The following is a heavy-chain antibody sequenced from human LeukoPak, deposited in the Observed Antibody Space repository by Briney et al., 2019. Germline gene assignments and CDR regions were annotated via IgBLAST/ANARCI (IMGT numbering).Heavy chain of an antibody. CDR2: INAGGGET. CDR3: AKEGYYMFKD. J-gene: IGHJ4*02. Sequence: GGSLRLSCAASGFTFSTHVMSWVRQAPGKGLEWVSTINAGGGETHYTDSVKGRFTISRDNSKNTVYLQMNSLRADDTAVYYCAKEGYYMFKDWGQGTLVPVSS. D-gene: IGHD2-21*01. V-gene: IGHV3-23*01. CDR1: GFTFSTHV.